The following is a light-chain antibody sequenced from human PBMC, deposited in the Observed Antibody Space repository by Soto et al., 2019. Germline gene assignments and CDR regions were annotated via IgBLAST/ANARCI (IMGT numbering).Light chain of an antibody. CDR1: QSVGNN. Sequence: EIVMTQSPATLSVSPGVRATLSCRASQSVGNNLAWYQHKPGQAPRLLIYGASPRATGIPARFSGSGSGTEFTLTISSLQSEDFAVYYCQQYNNWHFTFGPGTKVDIK. CDR3: QQYNNWHFT. V-gene: IGKV3-15*01. J-gene: IGKJ3*01. CDR2: GAS.